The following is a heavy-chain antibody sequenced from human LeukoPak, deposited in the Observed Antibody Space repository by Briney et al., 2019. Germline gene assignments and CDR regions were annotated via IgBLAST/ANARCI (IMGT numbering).Heavy chain of an antibody. CDR1: GSTFSSYW. CDR2: IEPAGSAT. Sequence: GGSLRLSCAASGSTFSSYWMTWVRQAPGKGLEWVANIEPAGSATFYVDSVKGRFTISRDNARNLLFLQMNNLRAEDSAVYHCGRFGYVAAVDSWGQGALVTVSS. J-gene: IGHJ4*02. D-gene: IGHD2-15*01. V-gene: IGHV3-7*01. CDR3: GRFGYVAAVDS.